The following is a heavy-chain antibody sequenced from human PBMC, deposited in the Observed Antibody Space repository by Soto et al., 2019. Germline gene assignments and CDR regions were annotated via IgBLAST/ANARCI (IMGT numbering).Heavy chain of an antibody. D-gene: IGHD2-15*01. J-gene: IGHJ4*02. CDR1: GFSLSTSGVG. CDR3: AHRTYCSGGSCYDY. V-gene: IGHV2-5*02. CDR2: IFWDDDK. Sequence: QITLKESGPTLVKPTQTLTLTCTFSGFSLSTSGVGVGWIRQPPGKALEWLAIIFWDDDKRYSPSLKSRLTTXKXTXXNQVALTMTTMDPVDTATYYCAHRTYCSGGSCYDYWGQGTLVTVSS.